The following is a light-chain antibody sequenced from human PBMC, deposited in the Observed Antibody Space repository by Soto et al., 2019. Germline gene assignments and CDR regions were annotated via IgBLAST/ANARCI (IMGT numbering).Light chain of an antibody. Sequence: DIQMTQSPSSLSASVGDRVTITCRASQSSSSYLNWYQQKPGKAPKLLIYAASSLQSGVPSRFSSSGSGTDFNLTISSLQTEAFATYYCQQSYSTPPYTFGQGTKLEIK. CDR2: AAS. V-gene: IGKV1-39*01. CDR3: QQSYSTPPYT. J-gene: IGKJ2*01. CDR1: QSSSSY.